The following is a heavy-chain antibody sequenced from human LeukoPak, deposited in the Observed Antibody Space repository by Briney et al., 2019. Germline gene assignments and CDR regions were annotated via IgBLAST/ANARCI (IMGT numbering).Heavy chain of an antibody. CDR2: INPNSGGT. CDR3: ARGQQLTMIVVVISRIFDY. V-gene: IGHV1-2*02. D-gene: IGHD3-22*01. CDR1: GYTFTGYY. Sequence: ASVKVSCKASGYTFTGYYMHWVQQAPGQGLEWMGWINPNSGGTNYAQKFQGRVTMTRDTSISTAYMELSRLRSDDTAVYYCARGQQLTMIVVVISRIFDYWGQGTLVTVSS. J-gene: IGHJ4*02.